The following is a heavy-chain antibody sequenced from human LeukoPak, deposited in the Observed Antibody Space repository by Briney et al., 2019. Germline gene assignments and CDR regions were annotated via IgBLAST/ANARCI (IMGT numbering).Heavy chain of an antibody. CDR3: ARVRYRLAETYIDY. CDR2: INPSGDNT. D-gene: IGHD3-16*01. CDR1: GYTFTNNY. J-gene: IGHJ4*02. Sequence: ASVKVSCKASGYTFTNNYMHWVRQAPGQGLEWMGIINPSGDNTWYAQKFQGRVTMTRDTSISTAYMELSRLRSDDTAVYYCARVRYRLAETYIDYWGQGTLVTVSS. V-gene: IGHV1-46*01.